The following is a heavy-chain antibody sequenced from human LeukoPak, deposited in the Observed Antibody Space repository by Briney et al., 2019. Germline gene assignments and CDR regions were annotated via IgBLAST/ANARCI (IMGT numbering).Heavy chain of an antibody. Sequence: GRSLRLSCAASGFTFSSYAMHWVRQAPGKGLEWVAVISYDGSNKYYADSVKGRFTISRDNSKNTLYLQMNSLRAEDTAVYYCARAVSSGASNWFDPWGQGTLVTVSS. J-gene: IGHJ5*02. D-gene: IGHD7-27*01. CDR2: ISYDGSNK. CDR3: ARAVSSGASNWFDP. V-gene: IGHV3-30-3*01. CDR1: GFTFSSYA.